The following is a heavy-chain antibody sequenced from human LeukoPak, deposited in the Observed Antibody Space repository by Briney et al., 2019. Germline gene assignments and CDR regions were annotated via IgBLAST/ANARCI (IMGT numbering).Heavy chain of an antibody. D-gene: IGHD3-10*02. CDR3: ARGVLGITMFILGPDYYFDY. CDR2: MNPNSGNT. Sequence: ASVKVSCKASGYTFTSYDINWVRQATGQGLEWMGWMNPNSGNTGYAQKFQGRVTMTRNTSISTAYMELSSLRSEDTAVYYCARGVLGITMFILGPDYYFDYWGQGTLVTVSS. J-gene: IGHJ4*02. V-gene: IGHV1-8*01. CDR1: GYTFTSYD.